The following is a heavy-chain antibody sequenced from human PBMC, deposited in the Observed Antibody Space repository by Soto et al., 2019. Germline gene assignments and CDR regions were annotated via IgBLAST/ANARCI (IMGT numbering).Heavy chain of an antibody. D-gene: IGHD6-6*01. CDR1: GYTFSHNW. J-gene: IGHJ3*02. V-gene: IGHV5-51*01. Sequence: GESLKISCKGSGYTFSHNWIAWVRQMPGKGLEWMGIIYPGDSDTRHSPSFQGQITISADKSISTAYLQWSSLKASDTAIYYCARQISTSNDAFDIWGQGTMVTVSS. CDR3: ARQISTSNDAFDI. CDR2: IYPGDSDT.